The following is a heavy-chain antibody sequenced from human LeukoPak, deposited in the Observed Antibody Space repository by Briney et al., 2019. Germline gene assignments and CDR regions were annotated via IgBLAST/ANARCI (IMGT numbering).Heavy chain of an antibody. CDR2: IYYSGST. CDR1: GGSISSYY. J-gene: IGHJ6*03. Sequence: PSETLSLTCTVSGGSISSYYWSWIRQPPGKGLEWIGYIYYSGSTNYNPSLKSRVTISVDTSKNQFSLKLSSVTAADTAVYYCARGSYDFWSGPYYYYYMDVWGKGTTVTVSS. V-gene: IGHV4-59*01. CDR3: ARGSYDFWSGPYYYYYMDV. D-gene: IGHD3-3*01.